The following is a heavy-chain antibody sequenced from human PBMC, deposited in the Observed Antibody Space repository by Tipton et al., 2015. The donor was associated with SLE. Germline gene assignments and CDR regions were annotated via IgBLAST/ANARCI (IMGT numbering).Heavy chain of an antibody. D-gene: IGHD2-8*02. Sequence: TLSLTCTVSGGSISSYYWSWIRQPPGKGLEWIGYVYYTGSTTYNPSLKSRVTISIDTSKNQFSLKLNSVTAADTAVYYCARLGVSWDYWGKGTLVTVSS. CDR1: GGSISSYY. V-gene: IGHV4-59*01. CDR2: VYYTGST. J-gene: IGHJ4*02. CDR3: ARLGVSWDY.